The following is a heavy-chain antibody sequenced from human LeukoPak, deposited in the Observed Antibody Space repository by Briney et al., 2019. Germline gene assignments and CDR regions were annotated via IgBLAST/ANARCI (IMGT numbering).Heavy chain of an antibody. CDR1: GVSISSDY. CDR2: IYYSGSS. D-gene: IGHD4-17*01. CDR3: ARRLRQNLFDP. J-gene: IGHJ5*02. V-gene: IGHV4-59*08. Sequence: SETLSLTCTVSGVSISSDYWSWIRLPPGKGLEWIGYIYYSGSSNYNPSLKSRATMSVDTSKNQFSLKLTSVTAADTTVYYCARRLRQNLFDPWGQGTLVTVSP.